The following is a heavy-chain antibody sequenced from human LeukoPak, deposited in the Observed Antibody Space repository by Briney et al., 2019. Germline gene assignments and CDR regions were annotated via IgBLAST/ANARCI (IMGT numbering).Heavy chain of an antibody. J-gene: IGHJ4*02. V-gene: IGHV3-21*01. D-gene: IGHD6-19*01. CDR3: ARDPYSSGWYRMGGIDY. Sequence: PRGSLRLSRAASGFTLSSYRMNWVRPAPARGVEWVSLICNSGSNIYYADSVKGRFTISRDNAKNSLYLQMNSLRAEDTAVYYCARDPYSSGWYRMGGIDYWGQGTLVTVSS. CDR2: ICNSGSNI. CDR1: GFTLSSYR.